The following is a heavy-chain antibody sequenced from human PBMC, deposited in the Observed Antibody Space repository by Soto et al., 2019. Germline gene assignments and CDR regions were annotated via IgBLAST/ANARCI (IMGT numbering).Heavy chain of an antibody. V-gene: IGHV4-31*03. CDR2: IYYSGST. J-gene: IGHJ5*02. Sequence: SDTLSLTCTVSGGSISIGGYYWSWIRQHPGKGLEWIGYIYYSGSTYYNPSLKSRVTISIDTSKIQFSLKLSSVTAADTAVYYCATSTINNWFDPWGQGTLVTVSS. CDR3: ATSTINNWFDP. CDR1: GGSISIGGYY. D-gene: IGHD3-9*01.